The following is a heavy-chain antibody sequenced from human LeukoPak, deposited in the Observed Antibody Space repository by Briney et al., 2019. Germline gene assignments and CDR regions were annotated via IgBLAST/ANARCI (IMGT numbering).Heavy chain of an antibody. J-gene: IGHJ3*02. CDR3: TTDVGRITMIVVVQTRIADAFDI. CDR2: IKSKTDGGTT. V-gene: IGHV3-15*01. Sequence: PGGSLRLSCAASGFTFSNAWMSWVRQAPGKGLEWVGRIKSKTDGGTTDYAAPVKGRFTSSRDDSKNTLYLQMNSLKTEDTAVYYCTTDVGRITMIVVVQTRIADAFDIWGQGTMVTVSS. CDR1: GFTFSNAW. D-gene: IGHD3-22*01.